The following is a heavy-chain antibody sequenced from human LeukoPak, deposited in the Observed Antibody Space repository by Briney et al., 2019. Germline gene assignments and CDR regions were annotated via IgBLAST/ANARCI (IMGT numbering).Heavy chain of an antibody. Sequence: SETLSLTCAVYGGSFTTYYWSWIRQPPGKGLEWIGEINDNEFTNYNPSLKNRVTITIDTSKKQFSLRLTSVTVADTAVYYCARANYYDSSGLQGDWFDPWGQGTLVTVSS. D-gene: IGHD3-22*01. J-gene: IGHJ5*02. CDR1: GGSFTTYY. CDR2: INDNEFT. V-gene: IGHV4-34*01. CDR3: ARANYYDSSGLQGDWFDP.